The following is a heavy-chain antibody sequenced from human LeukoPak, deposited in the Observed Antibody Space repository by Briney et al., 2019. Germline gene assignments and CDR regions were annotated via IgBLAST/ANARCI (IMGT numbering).Heavy chain of an antibody. CDR1: GFTFSSYA. CDR2: ISYDGSNK. D-gene: IGHD2-2*02. Sequence: PGGSLRLSCAASGFTFSSYAVHWVRQAPGKGLEWVAVISYDGSNKYYADSVKGRFTISRDNSKNTLYLQMNSLRAEDTAVYYCAREGGEYQLLYLVYYFDYWGQGTLVIVSS. V-gene: IGHV3-30*04. J-gene: IGHJ4*02. CDR3: AREGGEYQLLYLVYYFDY.